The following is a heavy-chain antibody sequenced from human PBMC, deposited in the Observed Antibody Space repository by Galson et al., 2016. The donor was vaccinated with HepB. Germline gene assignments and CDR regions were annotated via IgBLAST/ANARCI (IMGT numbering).Heavy chain of an antibody. CDR1: GFTFSTYN. Sequence: SLRLSCAASGFTFSTYNMNWVRQAPGKGLEWVSSISNSNSYIYYTDSVKGRCTISRDNAKNSLYLQMNSLRAEDTAVYYCARDFGYCSSTSCYKGGLFYYYGMDVWGQGTTVTVSS. J-gene: IGHJ6*02. CDR2: ISNSNSYI. D-gene: IGHD2-2*02. CDR3: ARDFGYCSSTSCYKGGLFYYYGMDV. V-gene: IGHV3-21*01.